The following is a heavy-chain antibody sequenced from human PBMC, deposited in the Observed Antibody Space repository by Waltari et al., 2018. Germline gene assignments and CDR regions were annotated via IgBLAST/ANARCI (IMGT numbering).Heavy chain of an antibody. CDR3: ARASVDIVATAYYYYGMDV. CDR1: GGSFSVYY. Sequence: QVQLQQWGAGLLKPSETLSLTCAVYGGSFSVYYWSRIRQPPGHGLEWIGEINHSGSTNYNPSLKSRVTISVDTSKNQFSLKLSSVTAADTAVYYCARASVDIVATAYYYYGMDVWGQGTTVTVSS. J-gene: IGHJ6*02. D-gene: IGHD5-12*01. CDR2: INHSGST. V-gene: IGHV4-34*01.